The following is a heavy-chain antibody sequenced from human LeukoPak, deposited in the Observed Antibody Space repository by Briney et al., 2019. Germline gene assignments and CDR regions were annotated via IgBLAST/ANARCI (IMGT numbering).Heavy chain of an antibody. V-gene: IGHV3-11*01. CDR3: ASLIRLGELSLFRRGRSNHHPHFDY. CDR2: ISSSGSTI. CDR1: GFTFSDYY. J-gene: IGHJ4*02. Sequence: KPGGSLRLSCAASGFTFSDYYMSWIRQAPGKGLEWVSYISSSGSTIYYADSVKGRFTISRDNSKNTLYLQMNSLRAEDTAVYYCASLIRLGELSLFRRGRSNHHPHFDYWGQGTLVTVSS. D-gene: IGHD3-16*02.